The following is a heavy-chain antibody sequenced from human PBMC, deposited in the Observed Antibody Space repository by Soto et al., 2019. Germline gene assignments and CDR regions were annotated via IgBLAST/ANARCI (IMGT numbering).Heavy chain of an antibody. Sequence: SETLSLTCAVYGGSFSGYYWSWIRQPPGKGLEWIGEINHSGSTNYNPSLKSRVTISVDTSKNQFSLKLSSVTAADTAVYYCARDLAVGATTGSAQDWFDPWGQGTLVTVSP. J-gene: IGHJ5*02. CDR1: GGSFSGYY. V-gene: IGHV4-34*01. CDR3: ARDLAVGATTGSAQDWFDP. CDR2: INHSGST. D-gene: IGHD1-26*01.